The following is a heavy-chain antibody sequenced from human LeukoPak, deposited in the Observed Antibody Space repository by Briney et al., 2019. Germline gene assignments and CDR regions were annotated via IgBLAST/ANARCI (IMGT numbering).Heavy chain of an antibody. J-gene: IGHJ4*02. CDR2: IFGGGDT. CDR1: GFTFSSYS. Sequence: GGSLRLSCAASGFTFSSYSMNWVRQAPGKGLECVSVIFGGGDTHYADSVKGRFTISRNSSKNTLYLQMNSLRVEDTAVYYCAGAGSYSRWGQGTPVTVSS. V-gene: IGHV3-66*01. CDR3: AGAGSYSR. D-gene: IGHD3-10*01.